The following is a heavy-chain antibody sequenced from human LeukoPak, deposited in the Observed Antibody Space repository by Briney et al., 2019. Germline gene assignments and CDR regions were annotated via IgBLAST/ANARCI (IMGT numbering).Heavy chain of an antibody. CDR1: GFTFSSYG. V-gene: IGHV3-33*06. J-gene: IGHJ6*03. Sequence: PGGSLRLSCAASGFTFSSYGMHWVRQAPGKGLEWVAVIWYDGSNKYYADSVKGRFTISRDNSKNTLYLQMNSLRAEDTAVYYCAKGGEPSYYYYYMDGWGKGTTVTVSS. CDR3: AKGGEPSYYYYYMDG. D-gene: IGHD1-14*01. CDR2: IWYDGSNK.